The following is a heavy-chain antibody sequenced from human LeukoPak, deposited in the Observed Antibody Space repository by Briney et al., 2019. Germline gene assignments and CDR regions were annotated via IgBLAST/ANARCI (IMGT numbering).Heavy chain of an antibody. CDR2: IYHSGST. D-gene: IGHD3-22*01. CDR1: GGSISSYY. J-gene: IGHJ4*02. Sequence: SETLSLTCTVSGGSISSYYWSWIRQPPGKGLEWIGSIYHSGSTYYNPSLKSRVTISVDTSKNQFSLKLSSVTAADTAVYYCARDTLSYNYYDSSGYSGVFDYWGQGTLVTVSS. V-gene: IGHV4-38-2*02. CDR3: ARDTLSYNYYDSSGYSGVFDY.